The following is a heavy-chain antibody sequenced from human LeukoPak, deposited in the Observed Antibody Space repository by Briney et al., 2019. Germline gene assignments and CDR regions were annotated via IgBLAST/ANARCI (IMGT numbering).Heavy chain of an antibody. CDR2: IYYSGST. J-gene: IGHJ5*02. V-gene: IGHV4-59*01. CDR1: GVSFSGYY. Sequence: SETLSLTCAVYGVSFSGYYWSWIRQPPGKGLEWIGYIYYSGSTNYNPSLKSRVTISVDTSKNQFSLRLSSVTAADTAVYYCARGPTSITIIQSWFDPWGQGTLVTVSS. D-gene: IGHD3-3*01. CDR3: ARGPTSITIIQSWFDP.